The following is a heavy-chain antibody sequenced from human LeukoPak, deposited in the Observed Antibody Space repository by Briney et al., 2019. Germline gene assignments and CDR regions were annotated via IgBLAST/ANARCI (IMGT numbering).Heavy chain of an antibody. Sequence: SETLSLTCAVYGGSFSGYYWSWIRQPPGKGLEWIGEINHSGSTNYNPSLKSRVTISVDTSKNQFSLKLSSVTAADTAVYYCARGLGYCSSTSCLEDYWGQGTLVTVFS. V-gene: IGHV4-34*01. D-gene: IGHD2-2*01. CDR2: INHSGST. J-gene: IGHJ4*02. CDR3: ARGLGYCSSTSCLEDY. CDR1: GGSFSGYY.